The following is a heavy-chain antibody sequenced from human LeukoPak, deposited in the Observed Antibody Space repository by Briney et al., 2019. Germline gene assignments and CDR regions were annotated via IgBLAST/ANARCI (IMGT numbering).Heavy chain of an antibody. Sequence: GASVKVSCKVSGYTLTELSMHWVRQAPGKGLEWMGGFDPGDGETIYAQKFQGRVTMTEDTSTDTAYMELSSLRSEDTAVYYCATALGGDYVGDAFDIWGQGTMVTVSS. CDR2: FDPGDGET. CDR3: ATALGGDYVGDAFDI. V-gene: IGHV1-24*01. CDR1: GYTLTELS. J-gene: IGHJ3*02. D-gene: IGHD4-17*01.